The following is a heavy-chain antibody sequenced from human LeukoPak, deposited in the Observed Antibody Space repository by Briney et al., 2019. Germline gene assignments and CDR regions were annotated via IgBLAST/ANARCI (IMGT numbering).Heavy chain of an antibody. CDR2: ISSSSSYI. Sequence: GGSLRLSCAASGFPFSVFAMNWVRQAPGKGLEWVSSISSSSSYIYYADSVKGRFTISRDNAKNSLYLQMNSLRAEDTAVYYCAREGMVRGVIITYESPTYGMDVWGQGTTVTVSS. V-gene: IGHV3-21*01. CDR1: GFPFSVFA. J-gene: IGHJ6*02. D-gene: IGHD3-10*01. CDR3: AREGMVRGVIITYESPTYGMDV.